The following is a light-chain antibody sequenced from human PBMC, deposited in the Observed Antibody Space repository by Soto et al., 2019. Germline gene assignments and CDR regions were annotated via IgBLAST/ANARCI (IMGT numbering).Light chain of an antibody. CDR1: SSNIGSNF. Sequence: QSVLTQPPSASGTPGQRVTISCSGSSSNIGSNFVFWYQQLPGTAPKLLIYKNNQRPSGVPGRFSGSKSGTSASLAISGLRSEDEADYYCAAWDDSLSGVVFGGGTKVTVL. CDR3: AAWDDSLSGVV. V-gene: IGLV1-47*01. CDR2: KNN. J-gene: IGLJ2*01.